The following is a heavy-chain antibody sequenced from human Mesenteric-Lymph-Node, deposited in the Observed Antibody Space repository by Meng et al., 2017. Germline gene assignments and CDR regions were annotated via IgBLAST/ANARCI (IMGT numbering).Heavy chain of an antibody. CDR3: ARNRDSGL. Sequence: QVQLQESGPGLVKPSETLSLTCTVSGGSISPYWWTWIRQPPGKGLEWIGNIYYTGSTNYDPSLKSRVTISVDTSKNQFSLSLSSVTAADTAVYYCARNRDSGLWGRGTLVTVSS. V-gene: IGHV4-59*01. CDR1: GGSISPYW. J-gene: IGHJ2*01. D-gene: IGHD1-14*01. CDR2: IYYTGST.